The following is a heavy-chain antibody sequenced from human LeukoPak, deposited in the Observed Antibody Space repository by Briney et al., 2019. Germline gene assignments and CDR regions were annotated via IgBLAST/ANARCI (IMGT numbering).Heavy chain of an antibody. CDR2: IYYSGST. V-gene: IGHV4-39*01. CDR1: GGSISSSSYF. Sequence: SETLSLTCTVSGGSISSSSYFWGWLRQPPGKGLVWFGSIYYSGSTYYNPSLESRVTISVDTSKNQFSLKLNSLTAAATAGYYSGRHSSLKYGCYEKRFDYWGQGTLVTVSS. J-gene: IGHJ4*02. D-gene: IGHD5-12*01. CDR3: GRHSSLKYGCYEKRFDY.